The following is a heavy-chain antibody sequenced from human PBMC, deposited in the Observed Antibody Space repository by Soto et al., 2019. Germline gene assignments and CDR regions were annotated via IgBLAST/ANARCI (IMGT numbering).Heavy chain of an antibody. CDR2: VYFSGNT. J-gene: IGHJ5*02. V-gene: IGHV4-59*01. D-gene: IGHD6-13*01. CDR3: GSVKPSGYVLS. Sequence: SETLSLTCTVSGGSLSSYYWTWIRQSPGKGLEWIGYVYFSGNTNYNPSLKSRVTISIETSKNQFSLRLASVTAADTAFSYGGSVKPSGYVLSWGQGTLVTVSS. CDR1: GGSLSSYY.